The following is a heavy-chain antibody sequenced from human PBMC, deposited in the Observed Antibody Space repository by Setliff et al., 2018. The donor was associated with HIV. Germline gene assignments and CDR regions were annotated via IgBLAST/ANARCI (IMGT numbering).Heavy chain of an antibody. CDR1: DSAMDSYY. D-gene: IGHD3-22*01. CDR2: IYWTGKT. Sequence: SETLSLTCTVSDSAMDSYYWSWVRQSPGRGLEYIGYIYWTGKTDYNPSLKSRVTISLDTSGNQFSLKLNSVTGADTAVYYCAKISPRGYSVTTTGRLTDPFDVWGPGTMVTVSS. V-gene: IGHV4-59*12. J-gene: IGHJ3*01. CDR3: AKISPRGYSVTTTGRLTDPFDV.